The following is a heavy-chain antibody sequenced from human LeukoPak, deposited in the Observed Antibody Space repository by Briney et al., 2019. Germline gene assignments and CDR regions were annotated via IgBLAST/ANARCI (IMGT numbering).Heavy chain of an antibody. V-gene: IGHV1-69*13. CDR3: ARDTRIAAAEYSFDY. CDR2: ITPIFGTA. CDR1: RGTFSSYA. D-gene: IGHD6-13*01. J-gene: IGHJ4*02. Sequence: GASVKVSCKASRGTFSSYAISWVRQAPGQGLEWMGGITPIFGTANYAQKFQDRVTITADESTSTAYMELSSLRSEDTAVYYCARDTRIAAAEYSFDYWGQGTLVTVSS.